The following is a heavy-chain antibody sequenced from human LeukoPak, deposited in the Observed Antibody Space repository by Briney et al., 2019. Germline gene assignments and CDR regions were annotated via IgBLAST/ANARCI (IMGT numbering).Heavy chain of an antibody. CDR3: ARDPSSTSPSLNWFDP. D-gene: IGHD2-2*01. V-gene: IGHV4-39*07. CDR2: IYYSGST. Sequence: SETLSLTCTVSGGSISSSRYYWGWIRQPPGKGLEWIGSIYYSGSTYYNPSLKSRVTISVDTSKNQFSLKLSSVTAADTAVYYCARDPSSTSPSLNWFDPWGQGTLVTVSS. CDR1: GGSISSSRYY. J-gene: IGHJ5*02.